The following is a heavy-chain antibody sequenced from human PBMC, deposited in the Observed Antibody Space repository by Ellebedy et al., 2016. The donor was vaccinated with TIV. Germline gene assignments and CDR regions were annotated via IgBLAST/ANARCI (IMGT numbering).Heavy chain of an antibody. CDR2: ISNRDRT. CDR3: ATFNQYYTYLGV. D-gene: IGHD1-14*01. Sequence: GSLRLXCTVSGDSISSSSDYWVWIRQPPGKGLEWIRTISNRDRTDYNPSLKSRVFILVDASKNQFFLKLTSVTAADTAVYYCATFNQYYTYLGVWGKGTTVTVSS. V-gene: IGHV4-39*01. J-gene: IGHJ6*03. CDR1: GDSISSSSDY.